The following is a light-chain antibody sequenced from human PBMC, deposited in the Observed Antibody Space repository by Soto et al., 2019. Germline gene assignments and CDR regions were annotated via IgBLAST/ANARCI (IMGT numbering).Light chain of an antibody. Sequence: DIQMTQSPSTLSGSVGDRVTITCRASQTISSWLAWYQQKPGKAPKLLIYKASTLKSGVPSRFSGSGSGTAFTLPISSLQPDDFVTYYCQHHNGDSEAFGQGTKVELK. CDR3: QHHNGDSEA. CDR2: KAS. CDR1: QTISSW. V-gene: IGKV1-5*03. J-gene: IGKJ1*01.